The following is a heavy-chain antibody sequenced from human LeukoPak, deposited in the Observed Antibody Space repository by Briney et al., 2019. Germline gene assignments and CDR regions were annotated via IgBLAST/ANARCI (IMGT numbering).Heavy chain of an antibody. J-gene: IGHJ4*02. Sequence: SETLSLTCTVSGGSISSSSYYWGWIRQPPGKGLEWIGSTYYSGSTYYNPCLRSRVTISVDTSKNQFSLRLSSVTAADTAVYYCARRAHYYDSSGEADYWGQGSLVTVSS. CDR3: ARRAHYYDSSGEADY. D-gene: IGHD3-22*01. V-gene: IGHV4-39*01. CDR1: GGSISSSSYY. CDR2: TYYSGST.